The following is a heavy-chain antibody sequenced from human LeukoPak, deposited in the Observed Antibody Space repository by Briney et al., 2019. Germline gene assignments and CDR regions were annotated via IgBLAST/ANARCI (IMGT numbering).Heavy chain of an antibody. Sequence: PGGSLRLSCAASGFTFSMYPMSWVRQAPGKGLEWVSSVSGSGVHTYYADSVKGRFTISRDNSKNTLYLQMNSLRAEDTAVYYCASSHYDYVWGSYRHQGYFDYWGQGTLVTVPS. CDR2: VSGSGVHT. CDR1: GFTFSMYP. CDR3: ASSHYDYVWGSYRHQGYFDY. J-gene: IGHJ4*02. D-gene: IGHD3-16*02. V-gene: IGHV3-23*01.